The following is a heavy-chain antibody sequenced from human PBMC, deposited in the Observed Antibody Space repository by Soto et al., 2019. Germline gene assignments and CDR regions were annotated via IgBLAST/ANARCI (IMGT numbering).Heavy chain of an antibody. J-gene: IGHJ5*02. CDR3: ARGGVSGSSVRWSDP. D-gene: IGHD1-26*01. V-gene: IGHV1-18*01. CDR1: GYTFTNFG. Sequence: SVKVSCRASGYTFTNFGITWVRQAPGQGLEWMGWISPYNGNTNHAQKLQGRVTMTTDTSTSTAYMELRSLRSDDTAVYYCARGGVSGSSVRWSDPWGQGTLVTVSS. CDR2: ISPYNGNT.